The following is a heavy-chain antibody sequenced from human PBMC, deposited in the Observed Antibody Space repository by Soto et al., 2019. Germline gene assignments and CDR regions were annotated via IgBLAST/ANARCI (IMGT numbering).Heavy chain of an antibody. CDR2: IYSGGDT. CDR1: GFSVSSDY. D-gene: IGHD3-10*01. V-gene: IGHV3-53*01. J-gene: IGHJ6*02. Sequence: PXESLRLSCAASGFSVSSDYMSWVRQAPGKGLEWVSLIYSGGDTYYADSVKGRFTISRDISSNTIYLHMTSLRADDTAIYYCTRAGSDPGNFYISNYYAMDVWGRGTTVTVSS. CDR3: TRAGSDPGNFYISNYYAMDV.